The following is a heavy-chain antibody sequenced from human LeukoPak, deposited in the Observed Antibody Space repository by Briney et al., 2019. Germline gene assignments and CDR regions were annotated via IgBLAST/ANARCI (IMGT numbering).Heavy chain of an antibody. Sequence: GSLRLSCAASGLTFSRYWMHWVRQAPGKGLVWVSRINSEGSSTSYADSVKGRFTISRDNAKNTLYLQMNSLRAEDTAVYYCASRDQSCSGDTCYPIDYWGQGTLVTVSS. J-gene: IGHJ4*02. CDR2: INSEGSST. V-gene: IGHV3-74*01. CDR1: GLTFSRYW. CDR3: ASRDQSCSGDTCYPIDY. D-gene: IGHD2-15*01.